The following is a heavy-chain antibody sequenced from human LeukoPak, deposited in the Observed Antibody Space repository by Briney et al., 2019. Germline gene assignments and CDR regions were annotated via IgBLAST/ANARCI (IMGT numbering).Heavy chain of an antibody. CDR2: IWYDGSKE. D-gene: IGHD2-21*02. J-gene: IGHJ4*02. CDR3: ARSGGDSLDY. V-gene: IGHV3-33*08. CDR1: GFTFSSYA. Sequence: GGSLRLSCVASGFTFSSYAMSWVRQAPGKGLEWVAVIWYDGSKEYYADSMKGRFTISRDNSKNTLYLQMNSLGAEDTAVYYCARSGGDSLDYWGQGTLVTVSS.